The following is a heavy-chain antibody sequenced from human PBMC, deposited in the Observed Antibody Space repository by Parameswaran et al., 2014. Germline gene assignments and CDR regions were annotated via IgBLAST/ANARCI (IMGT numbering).Heavy chain of an antibody. CDR3: ARGPTAAAGKRGWFDP. D-gene: IGHD6-13*01. CDR2: MNPNSGNT. Sequence: WVRQAPGQGLEWMGWMNPNSGNTGYAQKFQGRVTLTRNTSISTAYMELSSLRYEDTAVYYCARGPTAAAGKRGWFDPWGQGTLVTVSS. V-gene: IGHV1-8*01. J-gene: IGHJ5*02.